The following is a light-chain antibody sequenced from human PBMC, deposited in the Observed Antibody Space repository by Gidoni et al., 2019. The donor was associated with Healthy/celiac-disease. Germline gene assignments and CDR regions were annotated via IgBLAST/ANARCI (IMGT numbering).Light chain of an antibody. CDR2: GAS. CDR1: QSVSSSD. V-gene: IGKV3-20*01. J-gene: IGKJ4*01. CDR3: QQYGSPLT. Sequence: EIVLTQSPGTLSLSPGERATLSCRASQSVSSSDLAWYQQKPVQAPRLLIYGASSRATGIPDSFSGSGSGTDFTLTISRLEPEDFAVYYCQQYGSPLTFGGGTKVEIK.